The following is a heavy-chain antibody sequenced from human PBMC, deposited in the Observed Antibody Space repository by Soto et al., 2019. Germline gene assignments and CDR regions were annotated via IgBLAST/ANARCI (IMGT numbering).Heavy chain of an antibody. Sequence: PSETLSLTCTVSGGSVSSGSYHWSWIRQPPGKGLEWIGYIYYSVSTKYSPSLKSRVTISVDTSKNQFSLKLSSVTAADTAVYYCARVLGNDAFDTGGQGTMVTVSS. CDR1: GGSVSSGSYH. J-gene: IGHJ3*02. D-gene: IGHD3-3*02. CDR2: IYYSVST. CDR3: ARVLGNDAFDT. V-gene: IGHV4-61*01.